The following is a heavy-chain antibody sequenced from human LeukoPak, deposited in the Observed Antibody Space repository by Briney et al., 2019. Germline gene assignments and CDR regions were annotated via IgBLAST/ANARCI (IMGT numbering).Heavy chain of an antibody. CDR2: ISGSGGST. CDR1: GFTFSSYA. CDR3: ARSIVGATDF. V-gene: IGHV3-23*01. D-gene: IGHD1-26*01. J-gene: IGHJ4*02. Sequence: GGSLRLSCAASGFTFSSYAMSWVRQAPGKGLEWVSAISGSGGSTYYADSVKGRFTTSRDNAKNSLYLQLSSLRADDTAVYYCARSIVGATDFWGQGTLVTVSS.